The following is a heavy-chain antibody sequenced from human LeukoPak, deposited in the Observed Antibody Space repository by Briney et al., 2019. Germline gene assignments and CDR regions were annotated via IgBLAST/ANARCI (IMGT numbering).Heavy chain of an antibody. CDR2: INPSGGST. CDR1: GGTFSSYA. V-gene: IGHV1-46*01. Sequence: ASVKVSCKASGGTFSSYAISWVRQAPGQGLEWMGIINPSGGSTSYAQKFQGRVTMTRDTSTSTVYMELSSLRSEDTAVYYCAREDSGSLPDYWGQGTLVTVSS. D-gene: IGHD1-26*01. J-gene: IGHJ4*02. CDR3: AREDSGSLPDY.